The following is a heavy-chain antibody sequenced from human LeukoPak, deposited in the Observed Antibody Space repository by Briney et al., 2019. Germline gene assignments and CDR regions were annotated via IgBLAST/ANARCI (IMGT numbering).Heavy chain of an antibody. J-gene: IGHJ4*02. D-gene: IGHD3-10*01. CDR2: ISSSSSYI. Sequence: GGSLRLSCAASGFTFSSYSMNWVRQAPGKGLEWVSSISSSSSYIYYADSVKGRFTISRDNAKNSLYLQMNSLRAEDTAVYYCARGGTMVRGVIPRFDYWGQGTLVTVSS. V-gene: IGHV3-21*01. CDR3: ARGGTMVRGVIPRFDY. CDR1: GFTFSSYS.